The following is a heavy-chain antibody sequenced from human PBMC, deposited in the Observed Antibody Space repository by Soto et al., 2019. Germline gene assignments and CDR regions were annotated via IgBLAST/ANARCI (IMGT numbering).Heavy chain of an antibody. V-gene: IGHV3-30*18. CDR1: GFTFSSYG. CDR3: AKDSPYWGLRLGELSCLLDY. Sequence: QVQLVESGGGVVQPGRSLRLSCAASGFTFSSYGMHWVRQAPGKGLAWVAVISYDGSNKYYADSVKGRFTISRDNSKNKLYLQMNSLRAEDTAVYYCAKDSPYWGLRLGELSCLLDYWGQGTLVTVSS. J-gene: IGHJ4*02. D-gene: IGHD3-16*02. CDR2: ISYDGSNK.